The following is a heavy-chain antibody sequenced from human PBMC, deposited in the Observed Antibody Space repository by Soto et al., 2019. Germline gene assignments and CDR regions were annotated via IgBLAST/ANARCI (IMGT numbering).Heavy chain of an antibody. V-gene: IGHV4-59*08. CDR3: ARHAPRYALIDY. Sequence: SETLSLTCTVSGGSICSYYWSWIRQPPGRGLEWIGYIYYSGSTNYNPSLKSRVTISVDTSKNQFSLKLSSVTAADTAVYYCARHAPRYALIDYWGQGTLVTVSS. J-gene: IGHJ4*02. CDR1: GGSICSYY. CDR2: IYYSGST. D-gene: IGHD1-1*01.